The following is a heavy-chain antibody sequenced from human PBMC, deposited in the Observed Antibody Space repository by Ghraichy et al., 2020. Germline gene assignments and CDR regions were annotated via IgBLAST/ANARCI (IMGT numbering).Heavy chain of an antibody. CDR2: MNPNSGNT. V-gene: IGHV1-8*01. CDR3: AKRYGDGYDYYYHGLDV. D-gene: IGHD4-17*01. Sequence: ASVKVSCKASGYTFTSYDINWVRQATGQGLEWMGWMNPNSGNTGYAQKFQGRVTMTRNTSINTAYMDLSSLRSEDTAVYYCAKRYGDGYDYYYHGLDVWGQGTTVTVSS. J-gene: IGHJ6*02. CDR1: GYTFTSYD.